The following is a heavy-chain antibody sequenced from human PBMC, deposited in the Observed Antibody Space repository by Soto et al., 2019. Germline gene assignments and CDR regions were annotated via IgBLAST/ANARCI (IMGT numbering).Heavy chain of an antibody. Sequence: QVQLVQSGAEVKKPGASVKVSCRASGYTFSRSGISWVRQAPGQGLEWMGWSNGYNGNTNYTQKMQGRITMTTNTPTTTAYMELTSLSSDDTDVYTYARTGDAPSYYYGMDVWGQGTTVIVSS. V-gene: IGHV1-18*01. D-gene: IGHD3-16*01. J-gene: IGHJ6*02. CDR3: ARTGDAPSYYYGMDV. CDR1: GYTFSRSG. CDR2: SNGYNGNT.